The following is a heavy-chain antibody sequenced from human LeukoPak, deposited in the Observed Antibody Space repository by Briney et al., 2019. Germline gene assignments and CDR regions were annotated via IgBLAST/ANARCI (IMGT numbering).Heavy chain of an antibody. J-gene: IGHJ4*02. V-gene: IGHV4-34*01. CDR2: INHGGST. CDR3: ARGRYVTTRGGAAAGFLDY. D-gene: IGHD6-13*01. Sequence: PSETLSLTCAVSGGSFSGHYWNWIRQPPGKGLEWIGEINHGGSTNYNPTLKSRVTISVDTSQNQFSLRLSSVTAADTAVYYCARGRYVTTRGGAAAGFLDYWGQGTLVTVST. CDR1: GGSFSGHY.